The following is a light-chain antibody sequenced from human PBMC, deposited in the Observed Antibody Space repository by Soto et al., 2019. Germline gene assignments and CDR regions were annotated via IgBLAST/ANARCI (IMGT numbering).Light chain of an antibody. CDR3: EQYKSYSA. J-gene: IGKJ2*01. CDR1: QNITDW. Sequence: DIQMTQPPSTLSASVGDRATITYRASQNITDWLAWYPQKPGKAPQILISDASTLETAVPSRFTGSGSGTEFALTVSSPQPDHLATYYCEQYKSYSAFGQGTKVFIK. V-gene: IGKV1-5*01. CDR2: DAS.